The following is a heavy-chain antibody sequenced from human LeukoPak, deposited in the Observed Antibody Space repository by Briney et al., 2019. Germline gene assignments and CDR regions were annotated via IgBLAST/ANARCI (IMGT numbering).Heavy chain of an antibody. CDR1: GFTFSSYE. Sequence: GGSLRLSCAASGFTFSSYEMNWVRQAPGKGLEWVSYISSSGSTIYYADSVKGRFTISRDNAKNSLYLQMNSLRAEDTAVYYCARSIKRRELIYYYYYMDVWGKGTTVTISS. CDR2: ISSSGSTI. J-gene: IGHJ6*03. V-gene: IGHV3-48*03. CDR3: ARSIKRRELIYYYYYMDV. D-gene: IGHD3-10*01.